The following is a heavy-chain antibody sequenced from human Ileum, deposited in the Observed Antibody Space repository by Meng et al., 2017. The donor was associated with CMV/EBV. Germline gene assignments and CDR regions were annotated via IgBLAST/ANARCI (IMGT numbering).Heavy chain of an antibody. Sequence: QRSGPELGKLSGTSCLTCNVSGGSFRSSSHYWGWIRQPPGKGLGWIGNIYYSGLTSYNPSLKSLVTISVDTSKNQFSLKLSAVTAADTAVFYCARVWANGEGWFDPWGQGTLVTVSS. D-gene: IGHD2-8*01. CDR1: GGSFRSSSHY. CDR2: IYYSGLT. CDR3: ARVWANGEGWFDP. J-gene: IGHJ5*02. V-gene: IGHV4-39*07.